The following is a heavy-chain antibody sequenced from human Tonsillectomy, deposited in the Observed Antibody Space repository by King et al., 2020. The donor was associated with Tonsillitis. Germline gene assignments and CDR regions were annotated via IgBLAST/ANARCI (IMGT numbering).Heavy chain of an antibody. J-gene: IGHJ4*02. CDR1: GGSISSSSYY. CDR2: IYYSGST. D-gene: IGHD6-6*01. V-gene: IGHV4-39*01. Sequence: LQLQESGPGLVKPSETLSLTCTVSGGSISSSSYYWGWIRQPPGKGLEWIGSIYYSGSTYYNPSLKSRVTISVDTSKNQFSLKLSSVTAADTAVYYCARSSIAARGGDTFDYWGQGTLVTVSS. CDR3: ARSSIAARGGDTFDY.